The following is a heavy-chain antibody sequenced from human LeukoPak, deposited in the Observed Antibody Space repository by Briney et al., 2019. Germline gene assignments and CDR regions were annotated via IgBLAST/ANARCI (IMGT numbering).Heavy chain of an antibody. V-gene: IGHV3-20*04. D-gene: IGHD6-13*01. Sequence: GGSLRLSCAASGFTFDDYGMSWVRHAPGKGLEWVSGINWNGGSTGYADSVKGRFTISRDNAKNSLYLQMNSLRAEDTALYYCARGGSSIAAAGDYYYYYMDVWGKGTTVTVSS. CDR2: INWNGGST. CDR3: ARGGSSIAAAGDYYYYYMDV. J-gene: IGHJ6*03. CDR1: GFTFDDYG.